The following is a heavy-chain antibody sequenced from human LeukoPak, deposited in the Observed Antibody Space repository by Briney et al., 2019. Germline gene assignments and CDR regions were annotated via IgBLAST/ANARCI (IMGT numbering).Heavy chain of an antibody. CDR3: ARDGGVLRYFDWLSQGTDY. CDR2: ISAYNGNT. J-gene: IGHJ4*02. V-gene: IGHV1-18*01. CDR1: GYTFTSYG. Sequence: GASVKVSCKASGYTFTSYGISWVRQDPGQGLEWMGWISAYNGNTNYAQKLQGRVTMTTDTSTSTAYMELRSLRSDDTAVYYCARDGGVLRYFDWLSQGTDYWGQGTLVPVSS. D-gene: IGHD3-9*01.